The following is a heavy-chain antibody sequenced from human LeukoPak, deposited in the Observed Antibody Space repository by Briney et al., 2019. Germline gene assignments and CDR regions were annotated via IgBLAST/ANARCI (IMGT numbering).Heavy chain of an antibody. CDR1: GGSINGDY. J-gene: IGHJ4*02. Sequence: LSLTCTVSGGSINGDYWSWIRQPPGKGLEWSSYISNSGSTKYYSDSVKGRFTISRDNAKNSLYLQMNSLRAEDTAVYYCAAVIDYWGQGTLVTVSS. CDR2: ISNSGSTK. CDR3: AAVIDY. V-gene: IGHV3-11*04.